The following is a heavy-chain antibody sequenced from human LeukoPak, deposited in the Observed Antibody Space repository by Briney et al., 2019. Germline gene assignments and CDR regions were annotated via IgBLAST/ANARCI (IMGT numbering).Heavy chain of an antibody. CDR2: IYTSGST. CDR3: AREGKGCSSTSCYELDY. D-gene: IGHD2-2*01. V-gene: IGHV4-61*02. CDR1: GGSISSGSYY. Sequence: PSETLSLTCTVSGGSISSGSYYWSWIRQPAGKGLEWIGRIYTSGSTNYNPSLKSRVTISVDTSKNQFSLKLSSVTAADTAVYYCAREGKGCSSTSCYELDYWGQGTLVTVSS. J-gene: IGHJ4*02.